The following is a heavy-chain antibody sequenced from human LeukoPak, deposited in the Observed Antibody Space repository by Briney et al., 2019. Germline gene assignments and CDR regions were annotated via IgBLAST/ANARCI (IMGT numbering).Heavy chain of an antibody. Sequence: GASVKVSCKASGYTFTSYGISWVRQAPGQGLEWMGGIIPIFGTANYAQKFQGRVTITADESTSTAYMELSSLRSEDTAVYYCARVPGSYLWFDPWGQGTLVTVSS. CDR2: IIPIFGTA. D-gene: IGHD1-26*01. J-gene: IGHJ5*02. CDR1: GYTFTSYG. V-gene: IGHV1-69*13. CDR3: ARVPGSYLWFDP.